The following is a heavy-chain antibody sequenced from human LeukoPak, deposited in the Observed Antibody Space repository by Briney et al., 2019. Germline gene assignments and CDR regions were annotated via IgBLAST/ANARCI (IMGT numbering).Heavy chain of an antibody. J-gene: IGHJ6*03. V-gene: IGHV3-11*01. CDR1: GFTFSDYY. D-gene: IGHD3-22*01. CDR2: ISSSGSTI. Sequence: GGSLRLSCAASGFTFSDYYMSWIRQAPEKGLEWVSYISSSGSTIYYADSVKGRFTISRDNAKNSLYLQMNSLRAEDTAVYYCAREASSGHYYYYMDVWGKGTTVTVSS. CDR3: AREASSGHYYYYMDV.